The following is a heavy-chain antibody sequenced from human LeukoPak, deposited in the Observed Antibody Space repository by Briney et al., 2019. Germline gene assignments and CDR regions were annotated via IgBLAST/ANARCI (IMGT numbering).Heavy chain of an antibody. CDR3: ARDIGTWPRSYFDE. D-gene: IGHD6-6*01. V-gene: IGHV3-33*01. J-gene: IGHJ4*02. CDR1: GFTFSSYG. CDR2: IWYDGSNT. Sequence: GGSLRLSCAASGFTFSSYGFHWVRQAPGKGLEWVALIWYDGSNTDYADSVKGRFTISRDSSTNTVHLQMSSLRAEDTAVYYCARDIGTWPRSYFDESGQGTLVAVSS.